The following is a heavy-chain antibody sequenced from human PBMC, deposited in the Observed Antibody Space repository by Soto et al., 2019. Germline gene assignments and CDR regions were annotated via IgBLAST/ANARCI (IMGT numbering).Heavy chain of an antibody. Sequence: QVQLVESGGGVVQPGRSLRLSCAASEFTLTPYAMHWVRQAPGKGLEWVALISYAGSYESYADSVKGRFTISRDNLKNTRYLPMNSLSAEDTAVYYCARDWDRGGWSYCWKYDLWGSGTLVTVSP. CDR2: ISYAGSYE. CDR1: EFTLTPYA. D-gene: IGHD1-26*01. CDR3: ARDWDRGGWSYCWKYDL. J-gene: IGHJ2*01. V-gene: IGHV3-30*14.